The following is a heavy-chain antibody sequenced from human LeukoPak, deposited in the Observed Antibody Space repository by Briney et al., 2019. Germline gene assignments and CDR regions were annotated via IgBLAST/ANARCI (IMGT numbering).Heavy chain of an antibody. CDR3: AKDPEFSANYGRDH. Sequence: PGGSLRLSCAASGFTFSSYAMSWVRQAPGKGLEWVSAISGSGGSTYYADSGKGRFTISRDNSKNTLYLQMNSLRAEDTAVYYCAKDPEFSANYGRDHWGQGTLVTVSS. CDR1: GFTFSSYA. CDR2: ISGSGGST. D-gene: IGHD4/OR15-4a*01. J-gene: IGHJ4*02. V-gene: IGHV3-23*01.